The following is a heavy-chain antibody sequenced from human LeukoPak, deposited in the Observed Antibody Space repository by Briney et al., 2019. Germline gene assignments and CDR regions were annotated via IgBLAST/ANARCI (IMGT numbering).Heavy chain of an antibody. D-gene: IGHD2-21*02. CDR2: IYSGGTT. V-gene: IGHV3-53*01. Sequence: PGGSLRLSCAASGFTVSSNYMNWVRQAPGKGLEWVSVIYSGGTTYYADSVKGRFTISRDNSKNTLYLQMNSLRAEDTAVYYCARGGDSAETAFDCWGQGTLVTVSS. CDR3: ARGGDSAETAFDC. CDR1: GFTVSSNY. J-gene: IGHJ4*02.